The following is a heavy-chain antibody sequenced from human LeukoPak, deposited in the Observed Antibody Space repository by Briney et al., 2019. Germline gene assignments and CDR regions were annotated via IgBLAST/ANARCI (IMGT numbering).Heavy chain of an antibody. CDR1: GGSFSGYY. J-gene: IGHJ3*02. Sequence: SETLSLTCAVYGGSFSGYYWSWIRQPPGKGLEWIGEINHSGSTNYNPSLKSRVTISVDTSKNQFSLKLSFVTAADTAVYYCARVSMGSGDAFDIWGQGTMVTVSS. D-gene: IGHD3-10*01. V-gene: IGHV4-34*01. CDR2: INHSGST. CDR3: ARVSMGSGDAFDI.